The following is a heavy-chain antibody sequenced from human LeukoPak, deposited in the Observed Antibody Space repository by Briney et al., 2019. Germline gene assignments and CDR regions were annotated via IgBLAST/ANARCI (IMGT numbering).Heavy chain of an antibody. J-gene: IGHJ4*02. CDR2: IYTSGST. CDR1: GGSISSYY. Sequence: SETLSLTCTVSGGSISSYYWSWIRQPAGKGLEWIGRIYTSGSTNYNPSLKSRVTMSVDTSKNRFSLKLSSVTAADTAVYYCARDRCSSTSCYAKDYWGQGTLVTVSS. CDR3: ARDRCSSTSCYAKDY. D-gene: IGHD2-2*01. V-gene: IGHV4-4*07.